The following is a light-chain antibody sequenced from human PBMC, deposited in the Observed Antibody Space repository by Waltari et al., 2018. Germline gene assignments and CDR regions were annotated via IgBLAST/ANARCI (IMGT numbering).Light chain of an antibody. Sequence: SYELTQPPSVSVSPGQTARITCSGDALPKQYAYWYQQKPGQAPVLVLYKYSEGPSGIPERCSGASSATTVPLTISVVQAEAEADYYCQSADSSGTYVVFGGGTKLTVL. V-gene: IGLV3-25*03. CDR2: KYS. J-gene: IGLJ2*01. CDR1: ALPKQY. CDR3: QSADSSGTYVV.